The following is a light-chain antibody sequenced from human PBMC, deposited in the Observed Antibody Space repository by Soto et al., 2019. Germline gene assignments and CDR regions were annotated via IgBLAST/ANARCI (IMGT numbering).Light chain of an antibody. Sequence: EIVMTQSPATLSVSPGERATLSCRASQSVSSNLAWYQQKPGQAPRLLIYGASTRATGIPARFSGSGSGTEITLTIISLQSEDFAVYYCQQYNNWSPRTFGQGTKVEIK. J-gene: IGKJ1*01. CDR1: QSVSSN. CDR3: QQYNNWSPRT. CDR2: GAS. V-gene: IGKV3-15*01.